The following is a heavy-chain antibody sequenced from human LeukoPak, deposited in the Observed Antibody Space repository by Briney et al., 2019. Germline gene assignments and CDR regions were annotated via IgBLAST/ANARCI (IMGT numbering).Heavy chain of an antibody. V-gene: IGHV4-59*01. Sequence: KPSETLSLTCTVSGGSISSYYWSWIRQPPGKGLEWIGYIYYSGSTNYNPSLRSRVTISVDTSKNQFSLKLSSVTAADTAVYYCARDNDYGDYEDWGQGTLVTVSS. J-gene: IGHJ4*02. D-gene: IGHD4-17*01. CDR3: ARDNDYGDYED. CDR2: IYYSGST. CDR1: GGSISSYY.